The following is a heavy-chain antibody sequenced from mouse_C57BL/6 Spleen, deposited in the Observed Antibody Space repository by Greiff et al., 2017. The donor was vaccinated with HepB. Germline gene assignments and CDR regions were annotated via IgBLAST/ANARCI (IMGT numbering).Heavy chain of an antibody. CDR2: IWSDGST. J-gene: IGHJ4*01. CDR1: GFSLTSYG. D-gene: IGHD2-5*01. CDR3: AGDSNCDAMDY. Sequence: VQVVESGPGLVAPSQSLSITCTVSGFSLTSYGVHWVRQPPGKGLEWLVVIWSDGSTTYNSALKSRLSISKDNTKSQVFLKMNSLQTYDTAIYYCAGDSNCDAMDYWGQGTSVTVSS. V-gene: IGHV2-6*03.